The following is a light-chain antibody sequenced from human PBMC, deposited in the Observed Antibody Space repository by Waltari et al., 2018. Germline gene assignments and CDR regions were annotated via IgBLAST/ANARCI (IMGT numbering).Light chain of an antibody. CDR1: GSNIVSTY. J-gene: IGLJ2*01. CDR3: AAWDDTLSAVV. CDR2: TND. V-gene: IGLV1-47*02. Sequence: QSVLPHPPSTSGTPGHRVPISCSGSGSNIVSTYESGYQPRPGTAPKLLIYTNDQRPSGVPDRFSGSKSGTSASLAISGLQSDDESDYFCAAWDDTLSAVVFGGGTKLPVL.